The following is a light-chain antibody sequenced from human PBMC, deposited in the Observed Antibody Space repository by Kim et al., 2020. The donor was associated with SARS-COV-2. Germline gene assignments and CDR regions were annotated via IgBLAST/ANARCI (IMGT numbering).Light chain of an antibody. CDR1: NSDVGAYNF. J-gene: IGLJ3*02. Sequence: QSALTQPRSVSGSPGQSVTISCTGTNSDVGAYNFVSWYQQHPDKAPKLMIYDVTQRPSGVPDRFSGSKSGNTASLTISGLQAEDESDYYCCSYAGSYSVVFGGGTQLTVL. CDR2: DVT. CDR3: CSYAGSYSVV. V-gene: IGLV2-11*01.